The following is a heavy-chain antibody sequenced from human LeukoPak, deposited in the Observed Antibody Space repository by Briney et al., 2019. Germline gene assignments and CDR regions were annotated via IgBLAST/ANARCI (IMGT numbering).Heavy chain of an antibody. D-gene: IGHD3-10*01. CDR2: IYHSGST. J-gene: IGHJ4*02. Sequence: PSETLSLTCTVSGYSISSGYYWGWIRQPPGKGLEWIGSIYHSGSTYYNPSLKSRVTISVDTSKNQFSLKLSSVTAADTAVYYCARGNFYDNKGYSPELRYWGQGTLVTVSS. CDR1: GYSISSGYY. CDR3: ARGNFYDNKGYSPELRY. V-gene: IGHV4-38-2*02.